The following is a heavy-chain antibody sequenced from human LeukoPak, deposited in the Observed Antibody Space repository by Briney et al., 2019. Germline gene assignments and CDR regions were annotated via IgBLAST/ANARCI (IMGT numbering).Heavy chain of an antibody. CDR3: VRVGSGATRADSLDL. D-gene: IGHD6-19*01. CDR2: IGAAGSHI. V-gene: IGHV3-21*01. J-gene: IGHJ3*01. Sequence: GGSLRLSCAASGFTFSAYSMNWVRQAPGEGLEWVSSIGAAGSHIYYADSMKGRFTISRDNAKSSLFLQMNSLRAEDTGIYYCVRVGSGATRADSLDLWGQGTMVTVSS. CDR1: GFTFSAYS.